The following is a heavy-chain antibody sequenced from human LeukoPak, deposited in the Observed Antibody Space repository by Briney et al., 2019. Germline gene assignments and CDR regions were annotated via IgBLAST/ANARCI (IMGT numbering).Heavy chain of an antibody. V-gene: IGHV4-59*01. CDR2: IYYSGST. CDR3: ARLHYDSSGYYRYWYSDL. Sequence: SETLSLTCTVSGGSISSYYWSWIRQPPGKGLEWIGYIYYSGSTNYNPSLKSRVTISVDTSKNQFSLKLSSVTAADTAVYYCARLHYDSSGYYRYWYSDLWGRGTLVTVSS. CDR1: GGSISSYY. D-gene: IGHD3-22*01. J-gene: IGHJ2*01.